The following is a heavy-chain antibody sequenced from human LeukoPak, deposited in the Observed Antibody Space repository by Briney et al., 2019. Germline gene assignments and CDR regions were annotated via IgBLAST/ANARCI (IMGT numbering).Heavy chain of an antibody. CDR1: SGSISSTNW. CDR2: ISLSGPT. Sequence: SETLSLTCGVSSGSISSTNWYSWVRQPPGPGLEWIGEISLSGPTNYNPSLKSRVTMSLDKSKNLLSLTLTSVPAADTAVYYCSRESGAFSPFGYWGQGTLVTVTS. CDR3: SRESGAFSPFGY. V-gene: IGHV4-4*02. J-gene: IGHJ4*02. D-gene: IGHD1-26*01.